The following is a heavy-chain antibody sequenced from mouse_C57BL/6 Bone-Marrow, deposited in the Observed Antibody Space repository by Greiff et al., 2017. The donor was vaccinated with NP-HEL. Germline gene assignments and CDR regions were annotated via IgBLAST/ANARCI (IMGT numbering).Heavy chain of an antibody. CDR1: GYTFTSYW. CDR2: IDPSDSYT. CDR3: ARGQLGLFAY. V-gene: IGHV1-69*01. D-gene: IGHD4-1*02. Sequence: QVQLQQSGAELVMPGASVKLSCKASGYTFTSYWMHWVKQRPGQGLEWIGEIDPSDSYTNYNQKFKGKSTLTVDKSSSTAYMQLSSLTSEDSAVYYCARGQLGLFAYWGQGTLVTVSA. J-gene: IGHJ3*01.